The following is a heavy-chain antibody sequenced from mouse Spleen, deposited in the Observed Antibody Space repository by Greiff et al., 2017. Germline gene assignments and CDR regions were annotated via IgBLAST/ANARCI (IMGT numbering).Heavy chain of an antibody. D-gene: IGHD2-2*01. Sequence: VQLQQSGAELVRPGTSVKVSCKASGYAFTNYLIEWVKQRPGQGLEWIGVINPGSGGTNYNEKFKGKATLTADKSSSTAYMQLSSLTSDDSAVYFCARRWGYYRYFDVWGAGTTVTVSS. CDR1: GYAFTNYL. J-gene: IGHJ1*01. V-gene: IGHV1-54*01. CDR2: INPGSGGT. CDR3: ARRWGYYRYFDV.